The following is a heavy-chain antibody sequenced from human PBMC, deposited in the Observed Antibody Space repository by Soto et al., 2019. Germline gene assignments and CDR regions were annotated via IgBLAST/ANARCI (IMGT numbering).Heavy chain of an antibody. CDR3: ARQIYDSDTGPNFQYYLDS. CDR1: GYSFAGYL. J-gene: IGHJ4*02. Sequence: GESLKISWKGSGYSFAGYLITWVRQKPGQGLEWMGRIDPSDSQTYYSPSFRGHVTISVTKSITTVFLQWSSLRASDTAMYYCARQIYDSDTGPNFQYYLDSRGQGTPVTVSS. D-gene: IGHD3-22*01. V-gene: IGHV5-10-1*01. CDR2: IDPSDSQT.